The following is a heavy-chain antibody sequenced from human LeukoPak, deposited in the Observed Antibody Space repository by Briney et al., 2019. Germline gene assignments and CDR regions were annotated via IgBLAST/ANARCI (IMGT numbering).Heavy chain of an antibody. D-gene: IGHD3-10*01. CDR2: ILHDGSNK. J-gene: IGHJ4*02. CDR3: ARDKNYGVGYFDY. CDR1: GFTFSSYA. V-gene: IGHV3-30*03. Sequence: GGSLRLSCAASGFTFSSYAMHWVRQAPGKGLEWVAVILHDGSNKQYADSVKGRFTISRDNSKNTLYLQINSLRAEDTAVYYCARDKNYGVGYFDYWGQGTLVTVSS.